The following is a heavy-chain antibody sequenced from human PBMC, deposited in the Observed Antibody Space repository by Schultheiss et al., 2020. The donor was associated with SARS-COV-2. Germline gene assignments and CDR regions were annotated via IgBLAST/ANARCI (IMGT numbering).Heavy chain of an antibody. CDR3: ARARYSSSWQFDY. CDR1: GGSISSGGYY. J-gene: IGHJ4*02. Sequence: SETLSLTCTVSGGSISSGGYYWSWIRQHPGKGLEWIGYIYYSGSTNYNPSLKSRVTISVDTSKNQFSLQLNSVTAADTAVYYCARARYSSSWQFDYWGQGTLVTVSS. CDR2: IYYSGST. V-gene: IGHV4-61*08. D-gene: IGHD6-13*01.